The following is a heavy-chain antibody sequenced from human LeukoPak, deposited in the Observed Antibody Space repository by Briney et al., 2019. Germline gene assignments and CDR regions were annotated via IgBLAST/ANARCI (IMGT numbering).Heavy chain of an antibody. D-gene: IGHD6-6*01. Sequence: GGPLRLPCAASGFTLSTYPMSWFRQAPGKGLEWVSAISGSGGSTYYADSVKGRFTISRDNSKNTLYLQMNSLRAEDTAVYYCAKDKGYSSSSPFDYWGQGTLVTVSS. V-gene: IGHV3-23*01. CDR2: ISGSGGST. CDR1: GFTLSTYP. J-gene: IGHJ4*02. CDR3: AKDKGYSSSSPFDY.